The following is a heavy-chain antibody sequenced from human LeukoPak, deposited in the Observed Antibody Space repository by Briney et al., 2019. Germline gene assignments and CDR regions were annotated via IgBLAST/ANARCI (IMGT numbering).Heavy chain of an antibody. V-gene: IGHV1-69*01. CDR3: ASGLWDRRDYFDY. J-gene: IGHJ4*02. CDR1: GGTFSSYA. Sequence: ASVKVSCKASGGTFSSYAISWVRQAPGQGLEWMGGIIPIFGTANYAQKFQGRVTITADESTSTAYMELSSLRSEDTAVYYCASGLWDRRDYFDYWAREPWSPSPQ. D-gene: IGHD3-16*01. CDR2: IIPIFGTA.